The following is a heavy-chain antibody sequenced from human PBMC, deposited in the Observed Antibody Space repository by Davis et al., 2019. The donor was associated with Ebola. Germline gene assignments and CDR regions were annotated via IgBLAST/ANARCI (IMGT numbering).Heavy chain of an antibody. V-gene: IGHV3-33*01. CDR1: GFIFSSYG. Sequence: GESLKISCEASGFIFSSYGMHWVRQAPGKGLEWVALIWYDGSNQFYADSVKGRFTISRDNAKNTVYLQMNSVRVEDTAVYYCARGYSSSWYTKGIVDVWGQGTTVTVSS. D-gene: IGHD6-13*01. CDR2: IWYDGSNQ. CDR3: ARGYSSSWYTKGIVDV. J-gene: IGHJ6*02.